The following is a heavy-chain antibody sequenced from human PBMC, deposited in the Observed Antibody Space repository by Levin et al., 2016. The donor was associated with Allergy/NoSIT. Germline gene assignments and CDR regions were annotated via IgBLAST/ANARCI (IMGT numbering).Heavy chain of an antibody. CDR3: ARGNPSFGSWYFFDY. Sequence: SETLSLTCTVSTDISPYYCSWIRQVPGKGLEWIGSVYVTKITNYNPSLRSRVTISADLSKNQFSLNLASVTAADTAVYYCARGNPSFGSWYFFDYWGQGALVTVSS. CDR1: TDISPYY. CDR2: VYVTKIT. J-gene: IGHJ4*02. V-gene: IGHV4-59*12. D-gene: IGHD6-13*01.